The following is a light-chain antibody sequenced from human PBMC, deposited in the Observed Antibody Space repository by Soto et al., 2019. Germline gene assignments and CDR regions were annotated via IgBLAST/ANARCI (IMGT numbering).Light chain of an antibody. CDR1: QSVRSNF. CDR2: DVS. J-gene: IGKJ2*01. Sequence: EIVLTQSPGTLSLSPGERATLSCRARQSVRSNFLAWYQHKPGQAPRLLIYDVSRRATGIPDRFSGSGSGTDFTLTISRLEPEDSAVYYCQQSGSPPHTFGQGTKLEI. V-gene: IGKV3-20*01. CDR3: QQSGSPPHT.